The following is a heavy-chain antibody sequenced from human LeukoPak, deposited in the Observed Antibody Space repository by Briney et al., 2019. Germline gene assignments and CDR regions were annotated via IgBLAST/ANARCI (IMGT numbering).Heavy chain of an antibody. Sequence: GRSLRLSCAASGFTFSSYGMHWVRQAPGKGLEWVAFIRYDGSNKYYADSVKGRFTISRDNSKNTLYLQMNSLRAEDTAVYYCAKDPDDYGGLNWFDPWGQGTLVTVSS. V-gene: IGHV3-30*02. CDR2: IRYDGSNK. CDR1: GFTFSSYG. J-gene: IGHJ5*02. CDR3: AKDPDDYGGLNWFDP. D-gene: IGHD4-23*01.